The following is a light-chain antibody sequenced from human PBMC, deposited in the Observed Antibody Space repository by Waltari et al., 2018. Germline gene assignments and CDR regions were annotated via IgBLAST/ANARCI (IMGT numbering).Light chain of an antibody. CDR2: DVA. CDR1: ASDIGTYDP. V-gene: IGLV2-14*03. J-gene: IGLJ1*01. Sequence: QSALTQPTSVSGSPGQSITISCTGTASDIGTYDPVSWYHQHPGKAPKLLIYDVANRPSGVSDRFSGSKSGNTASLTISGLQAEDEADYYCKSFTNRLTYVFGSGTKVSV. CDR3: KSFTNRLTYV.